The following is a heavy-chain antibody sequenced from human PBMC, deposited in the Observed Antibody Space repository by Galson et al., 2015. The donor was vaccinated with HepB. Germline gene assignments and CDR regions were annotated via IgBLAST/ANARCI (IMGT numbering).Heavy chain of an antibody. CDR2: INPNSGGT. Sequence: SVKVSCKASGYTFTGYYIHWVRQAPGQGLKWMGRINPNSGGTNYAQNFQGRVTMSRDTSISTAYMELSRLRSDDTAVYYCAREGRDDYDAFDIWGQGTMVTVSS. V-gene: IGHV1-2*06. CDR3: AREGRDDYDAFDI. D-gene: IGHD5-12*01. J-gene: IGHJ3*02. CDR1: GYTFTGYY.